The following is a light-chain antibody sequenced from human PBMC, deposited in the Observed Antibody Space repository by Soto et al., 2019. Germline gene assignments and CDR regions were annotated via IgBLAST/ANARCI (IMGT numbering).Light chain of an antibody. CDR2: VNSDGSH. CDR1: TGHSSFA. J-gene: IGLJ3*02. Sequence: QPVLTQSPSASASLGASVKLTCSLRTGHSSFAIAWHQQQPEKGPRYLMKVNSDGSHSKGDGIPDRFSGSSSGAERYLTISSLQSEDEADYYCQTWGTGPRVFGGGTKLTVL. V-gene: IGLV4-69*01. CDR3: QTWGTGPRV.